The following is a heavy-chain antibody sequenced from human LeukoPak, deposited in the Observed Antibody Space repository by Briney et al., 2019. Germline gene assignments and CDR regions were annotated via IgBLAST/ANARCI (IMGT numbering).Heavy chain of an antibody. CDR1: GYTFTSYS. V-gene: IGHV1-18*01. D-gene: IGHD6-13*01. CDR2: ISAYNGNT. J-gene: IGHJ6*03. CDR3: ARSPAAGYYYYYYMDV. Sequence: ASVKVSCKASGYTFTSYSISWVRQAPGQGLEWMGWISAYNGNTNYAQKLQGRVTMTTDTSTSTAYMELRSLRSDDTAVYYCARSPAAGYYYYYYMDVWGKGTTVTVSS.